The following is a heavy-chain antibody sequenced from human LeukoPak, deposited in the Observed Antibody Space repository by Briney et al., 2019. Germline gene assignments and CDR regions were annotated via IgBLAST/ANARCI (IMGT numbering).Heavy chain of an antibody. J-gene: IGHJ4*02. CDR1: GFNLSSYS. V-gene: IGHV3-64*01. CDR3: ARISRSHDYDY. CDR2: ISSYGGST. Sequence: PGGSLRLSCAASGFNLSSYSMHWVRQAPGKGLEYVSAISSYGGSTYYANSVKDRFTISRDNSKNTVYLQMGSLRTEDMAVYYCARISRSHDYDYWGQGTLVTVYS. D-gene: IGHD6-6*01.